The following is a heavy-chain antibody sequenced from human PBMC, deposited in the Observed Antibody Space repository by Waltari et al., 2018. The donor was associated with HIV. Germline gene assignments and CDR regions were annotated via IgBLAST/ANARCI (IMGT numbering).Heavy chain of an antibody. Sequence: QGQMVESGGGVVQPGRSLRLSCADSGFTFSSIAVHWVRQAPGKGLEWVALISHDGSNTYYADSVKGRFVISRDNSKNTLDLQMNSLTIEDTAVYYCARDLISGIMPRSYYYGLDVWGQGTTVTVSS. CDR1: GFTFSSIA. D-gene: IGHD2-2*01. V-gene: IGHV3-30*09. J-gene: IGHJ6*02. CDR2: ISHDGSNT. CDR3: ARDLISGIMPRSYYYGLDV.